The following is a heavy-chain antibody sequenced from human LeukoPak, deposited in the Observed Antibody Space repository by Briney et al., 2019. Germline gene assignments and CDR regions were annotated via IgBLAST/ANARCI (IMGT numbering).Heavy chain of an antibody. CDR3: ARAGGDSSSWYVGY. D-gene: IGHD6-13*01. CDR2: IYYSGST. V-gene: IGHV4-39*07. J-gene: IGHJ4*02. CDR1: GGSISSSSYY. Sequence: SETLSLTCTVSGGSISSSSYYWGWIRQPPGKGLEWIGSIYYSGSTYYNPSLKSRVTISVDTSKNQFSLKLSSVTAADTAVYYCARAGGDSSSWYVGYWGQGTLVTVSS.